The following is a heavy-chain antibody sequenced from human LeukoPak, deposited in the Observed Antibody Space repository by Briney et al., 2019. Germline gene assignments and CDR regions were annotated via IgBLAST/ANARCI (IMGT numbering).Heavy chain of an antibody. V-gene: IGHV5-51*01. CDR2: IYPGDSDT. CDR1: GYSFTSYW. Sequence: GESLKISCKGSGYSFTSYWIGWVRQMPGKGLEWMGIIYPGDSDTRYSPSFQGRVTISADKSISTAYLQWSSLKASDTAMYYCARHRGTVTTFLDAFDIWGQGTMVTVSS. D-gene: IGHD4-17*01. CDR3: ARHRGTVTTFLDAFDI. J-gene: IGHJ3*02.